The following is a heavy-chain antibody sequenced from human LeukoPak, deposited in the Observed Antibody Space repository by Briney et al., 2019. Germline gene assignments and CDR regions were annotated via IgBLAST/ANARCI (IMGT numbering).Heavy chain of an antibody. Sequence: GASVKVSCKASGYTFTGYFIHWVRQAPGQGLEWMGWINPNSGDTGYAQKFQGRVPMTRDTSINTVCIELSRLRSDDTAVYCCARKNYDPDGIDIWGQGTMVTVSS. J-gene: IGHJ3*02. V-gene: IGHV1-2*02. CDR2: INPNSGDT. D-gene: IGHD3-22*01. CDR1: GYTFTGYF. CDR3: ARKNYDPDGIDI.